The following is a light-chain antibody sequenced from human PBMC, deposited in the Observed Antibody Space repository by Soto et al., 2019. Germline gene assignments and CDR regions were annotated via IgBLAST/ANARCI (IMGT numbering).Light chain of an antibody. J-gene: IGKJ5*01. V-gene: IGKV3-20*01. Sequence: ENVLTQSPGTLSLSPGERATLSCRASQTVSSYLTWYQQRPGQAPRLLIYGASKRATGIPDRFSGSGSGTDFTLTIGRLEPEDFALYYCQQYGTSPITFGXGTRLEIK. CDR1: QTVSSY. CDR3: QQYGTSPIT. CDR2: GAS.